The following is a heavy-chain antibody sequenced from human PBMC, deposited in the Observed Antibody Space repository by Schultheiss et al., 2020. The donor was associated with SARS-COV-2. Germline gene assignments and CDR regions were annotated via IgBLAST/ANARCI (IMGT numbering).Heavy chain of an antibody. Sequence: GGSLRLSCAASGFTFSSYGMHWVRQAPGKGLEWVAVILYDGSNKYYADSVKGRFTISRDNSKNTLYLQMNSLRAEDTAVYYCAKDDARYMYYYGMDVWGQGTTVTVSS. CDR3: AKDDARYMYYYGMDV. J-gene: IGHJ6*02. CDR2: ILYDGSNK. V-gene: IGHV3-30*18. CDR1: GFTFSSYG. D-gene: IGHD3-16*02.